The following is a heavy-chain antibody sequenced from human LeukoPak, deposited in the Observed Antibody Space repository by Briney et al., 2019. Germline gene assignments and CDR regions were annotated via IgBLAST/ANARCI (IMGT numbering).Heavy chain of an antibody. CDR3: ARDLPSTSNWELDY. CDR2: INPNSGGS. J-gene: IGHJ4*02. Sequence: ASVKVSSKASGYTFIDYYIHWVRQAPGQGLEWMGRINPNSGGSNYAQNFQGRVTMTRDTSISTAYMELSRLRCDDTAVYYCARDLPSTSNWELDYWGQGTLVTVSS. CDR1: GYTFIDYY. D-gene: IGHD7-27*01. V-gene: IGHV1-2*06.